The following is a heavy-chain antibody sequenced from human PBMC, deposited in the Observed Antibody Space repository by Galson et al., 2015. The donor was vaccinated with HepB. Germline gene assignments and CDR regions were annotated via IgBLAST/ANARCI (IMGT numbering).Heavy chain of an antibody. CDR2: ISGSGGST. D-gene: IGHD1-26*01. CDR1: GFTFSSYA. J-gene: IGHJ4*02. Sequence: SLRLSCAASGFTFSSYAMSWVRQAPGKGLEWVSAISGSGGSTYYADSVKGRFTISRDNSKNTLYLQMNSLRAEDTAVYYCAKDRGSYGGAFDYWGQGTLVTVSS. CDR3: AKDRGSYGGAFDY. V-gene: IGHV3-23*01.